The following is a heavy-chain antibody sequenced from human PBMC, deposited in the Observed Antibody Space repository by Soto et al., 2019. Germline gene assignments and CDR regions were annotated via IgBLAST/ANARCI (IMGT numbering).Heavy chain of an antibody. Sequence: PSETLSLTCAVSGGSISSSNWWSWVRQPPGKGLEWIGEIYHSGNTNYNPSLKSRVTISVDTSKNQFSLKLSSVTAADTAVYYCARAKTYFDYWGQGTLVTVSS. V-gene: IGHV4-4*02. CDR3: ARAKTYFDY. CDR1: GGSISSSNW. CDR2: IYHSGNT. J-gene: IGHJ4*02.